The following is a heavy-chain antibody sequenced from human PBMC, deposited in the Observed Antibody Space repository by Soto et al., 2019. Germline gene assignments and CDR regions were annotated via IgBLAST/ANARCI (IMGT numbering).Heavy chain of an antibody. CDR1: GGSFSGYY. J-gene: IGHJ4*02. Sequence: SETLSLTCAVYGGSFSGYYLSWIRQPPGKGLEWIGEINHSGSTNYNPSLKSRVTISVDTSKNQFSLKLSSVTAADTAVYYCARGEIRSFGYWGQGTMVTVSS. D-gene: IGHD3-10*01. CDR3: ARGEIRSFGY. V-gene: IGHV4-34*01. CDR2: INHSGST.